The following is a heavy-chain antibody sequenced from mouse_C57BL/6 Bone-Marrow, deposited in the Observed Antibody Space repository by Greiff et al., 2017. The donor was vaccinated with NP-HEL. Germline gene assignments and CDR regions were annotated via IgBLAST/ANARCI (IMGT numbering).Heavy chain of an antibody. J-gene: IGHJ4*01. CDR3: ARAGYYYDGYYAAMDY. V-gene: IGHV1-59*01. Sequence: VQLQQPGAELVRPGTSVKLSCKASGYTFTSYWMHWVKQRPGQGLEWIGVIDPSDSYTNYNQKFKGKATLTVDTSSSTAYMQLSSLTSDDSAVYYCARAGYYYDGYYAAMDYWGQGTSVTVSS. CDR2: IDPSDSYT. D-gene: IGHD2-3*01. CDR1: GYTFTSYW.